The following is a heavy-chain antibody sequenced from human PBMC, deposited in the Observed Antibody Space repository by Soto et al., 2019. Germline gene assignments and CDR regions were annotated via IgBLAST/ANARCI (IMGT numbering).Heavy chain of an antibody. CDR2: INHSGTT. V-gene: IGHV4-34*01. J-gene: IGHJ4*02. CDR3: ASTLSGYDLN. CDR1: GGSFSDYF. D-gene: IGHD5-12*01. Sequence: SETLSLTCAVYGGSFSDYFWSWIRQPPGKGLEWIGEINHSGTTNYNPSLKSRVTISVDTSKNQFSLKLSSVTAADTAVYYCASTLSGYDLNWAQGTLVTVSS.